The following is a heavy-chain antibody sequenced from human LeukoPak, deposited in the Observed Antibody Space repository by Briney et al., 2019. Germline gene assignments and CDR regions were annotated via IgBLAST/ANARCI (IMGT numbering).Heavy chain of an antibody. CDR3: ARGSNWNYGSPIDY. J-gene: IGHJ4*02. V-gene: IGHV3-66*01. CDR2: IYSGGST. D-gene: IGHD1-7*01. CDR1: GFTVSSNY. Sequence: GGSLGLSCAASGFTVSSNYMSWVRQAPGKGLEWVSVIYSGGSTYYADSVKGRFTISRDNSKNTLYLQMNSLRAEDTAVYYCARGSNWNYGSPIDYWGQGTLSPSPQ.